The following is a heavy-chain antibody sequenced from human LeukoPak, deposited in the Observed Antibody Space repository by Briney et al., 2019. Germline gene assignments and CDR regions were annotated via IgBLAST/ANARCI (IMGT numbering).Heavy chain of an antibody. CDR1: GGTFSSYA. Sequence: ASVKVSCKASGGTFSSYAISWVRQAPGQGLEWMGGIIPIFGTANYAQKFQGRVTITADESTSTAYMELSSLRSEDTAVSYCARAMVRGVRYFDYWGQGTLVTVSS. CDR3: ARAMVRGVRYFDY. V-gene: IGHV1-69*13. J-gene: IGHJ4*02. CDR2: IIPIFGTA. D-gene: IGHD3-10*01.